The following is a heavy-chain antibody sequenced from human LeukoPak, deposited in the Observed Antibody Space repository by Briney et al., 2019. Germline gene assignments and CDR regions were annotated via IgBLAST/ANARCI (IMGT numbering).Heavy chain of an antibody. CDR3: ARSSYYDSSGYFDY. CDR2: IIPTLGIA. D-gene: IGHD3-22*01. J-gene: IGHJ4*02. Sequence: SVKVSCKASGGTFSSYAISWVRQAPGQGLEWMGRIIPTLGIANYAQKFRGRVTTTADKSTSTAYMELSSLRSEDTAVYYCARSSYYDSSGYFDYWGQGTLVTVSS. CDR1: GGTFSSYA. V-gene: IGHV1-69*04.